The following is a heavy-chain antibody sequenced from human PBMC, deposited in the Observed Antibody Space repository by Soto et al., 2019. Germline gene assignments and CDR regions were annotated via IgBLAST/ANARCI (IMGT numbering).Heavy chain of an antibody. Sequence: SETLSLTCTVSGGSVSSGSYYWSWIRQPPGKGLEWIGYIYYSGSTNYNPSLKSRVTISVDTSKNQFSLKLSSVTAADTAVYYCASQGGDSSWYSRNYYYYGMDVWGQGTTVTVS. J-gene: IGHJ6*02. CDR1: GGSVSSGSYY. V-gene: IGHV4-61*01. CDR2: IYYSGST. CDR3: ASQGGDSSWYSRNYYYYGMDV. D-gene: IGHD6-13*01.